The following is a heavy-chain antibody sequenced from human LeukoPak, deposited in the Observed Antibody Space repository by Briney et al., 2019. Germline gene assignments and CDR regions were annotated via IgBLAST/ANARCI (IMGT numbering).Heavy chain of an antibody. V-gene: IGHV3-7*01. Sequence: PGGSLRLSCAASGFTFSSYAMSWVRQAPGKGLEWVANIKQDGSEKYYVDSVKGRFTISRDNAKNSLYLQMNSLRAEDTAVYYCARATGYSSSWPRYFDYWGQGTLVTVSS. J-gene: IGHJ4*02. CDR2: IKQDGSEK. CDR1: GFTFSSYA. D-gene: IGHD6-13*01. CDR3: ARATGYSSSWPRYFDY.